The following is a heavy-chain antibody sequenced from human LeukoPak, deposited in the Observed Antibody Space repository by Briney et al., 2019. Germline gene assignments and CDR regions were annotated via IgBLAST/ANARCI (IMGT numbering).Heavy chain of an antibody. V-gene: IGHV1-2*06. Sequence: GAPVKVSCKASGYTFTGYYMHWVRQAPGQGLEWMGRINPNSGGTNYAQKFQGRVTMTRDTSISTAHMEVSRLRSEDTAVYYCARDQGSNWGQGTLVTVSS. CDR2: INPNSGGT. J-gene: IGHJ4*02. CDR1: GYTFTGYY. D-gene: IGHD3/OR15-3a*01. CDR3: ARDQGSN.